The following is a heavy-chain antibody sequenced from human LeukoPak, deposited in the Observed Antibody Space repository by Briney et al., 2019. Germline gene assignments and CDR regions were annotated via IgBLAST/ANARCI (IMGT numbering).Heavy chain of an antibody. D-gene: IGHD3-3*01. CDR3: ARDDDFWSGYHIGAFDI. CDR1: GGSISSCDYY. Sequence: SQTLSLTCTVSGGSISSCDYYWSWIRQPPGKGLEWIGYIYYSGSTYYNPSLKSRVTISVDTSKNQFSLKLSSVTAADTAVYYCARDDDFWSGYHIGAFDIWGQGTMVTVSS. J-gene: IGHJ3*02. CDR2: IYYSGST. V-gene: IGHV4-30-4*08.